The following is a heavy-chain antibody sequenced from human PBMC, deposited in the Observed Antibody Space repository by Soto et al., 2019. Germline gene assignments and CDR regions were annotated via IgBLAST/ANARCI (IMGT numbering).Heavy chain of an antibody. Sequence: SETLSLTCTVSGGSIRIGDYYWSWIRQPPGKGLEWIGYIYYSGSTYYNPSLKSRVTISVDTSKNQFSLKLSSVTAADTAVYYCARGPNYYNSARGWFDPWGQGTLVTVSS. CDR2: IYYSGST. CDR1: GGSIRIGDYY. D-gene: IGHD3-10*01. J-gene: IGHJ5*02. V-gene: IGHV4-30-4*01. CDR3: ARGPNYYNSARGWFDP.